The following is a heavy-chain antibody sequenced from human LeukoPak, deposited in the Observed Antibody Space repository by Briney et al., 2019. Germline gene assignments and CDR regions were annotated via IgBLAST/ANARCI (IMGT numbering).Heavy chain of an antibody. Sequence: ASVKVSCKASGGTFSSYAISWVRQAPGQGLEWMGGIIPIFGTANYAQKFQGRVTITADESTSTAYMELSSLRSEDTAVYYCARDMSGSGSYFLNDAFDIWGQGTMVTVSS. CDR1: GGTFSSYA. V-gene: IGHV1-69*13. J-gene: IGHJ3*02. CDR2: IIPIFGTA. CDR3: ARDMSGSGSYFLNDAFDI. D-gene: IGHD3-10*01.